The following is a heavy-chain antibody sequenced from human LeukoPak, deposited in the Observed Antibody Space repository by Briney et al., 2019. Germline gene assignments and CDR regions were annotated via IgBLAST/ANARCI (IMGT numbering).Heavy chain of an antibody. CDR3: ASRPFLYGFRSYFDN. CDR1: GGSFSAFH. V-gene: IGHV4-34*01. J-gene: IGHJ4*02. CDR2: MKQSGTP. D-gene: IGHD3-10*01. Sequence: PSETLSLTCAVYGGSFSAFHWNWIRQSPAKGLEWIGEMKQSGTPRYNPSLQSRVTISVDKSKNQFSLNVRSVTAADTAAYYCASRPFLYGFRSYFDNWAQGTLVTVSS.